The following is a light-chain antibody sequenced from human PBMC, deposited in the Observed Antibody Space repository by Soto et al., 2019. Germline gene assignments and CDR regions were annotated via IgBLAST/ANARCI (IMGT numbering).Light chain of an antibody. Sequence: DIQMTQSPSYLSASVGDRVTITCRASQSVSFWLAWYQQKPGKAPKLLIYKASNLESGVPSRFSGGGFGTEFTLTISSLQPDDFATYYCQQYNTYWTFGQGTKVDIK. V-gene: IGKV1-5*03. CDR3: QQYNTYWT. CDR1: QSVSFW. J-gene: IGKJ1*01. CDR2: KAS.